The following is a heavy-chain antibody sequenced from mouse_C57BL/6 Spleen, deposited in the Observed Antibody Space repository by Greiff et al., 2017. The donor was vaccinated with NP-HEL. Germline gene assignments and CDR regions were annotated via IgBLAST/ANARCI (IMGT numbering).Heavy chain of an antibody. V-gene: IGHV1-69*01. J-gene: IGHJ2*01. CDR1: GYTFTSYW. D-gene: IGHD1-1*01. CDR2: IDPSDSYT. Sequence: QVQLQQPGAELVMPGASVKLSCKASGYTFTSYWMHWVKQRPGQGLEWIGEIDPSDSYTNYNQKFKGKSTLTVDKSSSTADMQLSSLTSEDSAVYYGARVGYYYGSSYPDYWGPGTTLTVSS. CDR3: ARVGYYYGSSYPDY.